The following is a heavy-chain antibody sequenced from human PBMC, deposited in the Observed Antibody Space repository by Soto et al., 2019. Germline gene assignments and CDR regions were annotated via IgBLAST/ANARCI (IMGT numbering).Heavy chain of an antibody. D-gene: IGHD2-2*01. CDR1: GDSMTISDFL. Sequence: QLQLLESGPGLVKPSETLSLSCTVSGDSMTISDFLWGWVRQPPGKGLEWIGGIYYSGLANYNPSLRSRATMSVDTSRNHFFLNVTSVTAADTAVYYCARPVYAHWPFDIGGQGKLVTVSS. J-gene: IGHJ3*02. V-gene: IGHV4-39*01. CDR3: ARPVYAHWPFDI. CDR2: IYYSGLA.